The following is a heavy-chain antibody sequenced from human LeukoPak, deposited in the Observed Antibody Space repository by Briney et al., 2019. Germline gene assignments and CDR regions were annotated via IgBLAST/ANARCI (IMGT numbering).Heavy chain of an antibody. J-gene: IGHJ4*02. Sequence: SETLSLTCTVSGGSISSSTYYWDWIRQPPGKGLEWIGTIYYSGSTYYNPSLKSRVTISVDTSKNQFSLKLSSVTAADTAVYYCARGQGYCSGGSCWPPRGSDYWGQGTLVTVSS. D-gene: IGHD2-15*01. CDR2: IYYSGST. V-gene: IGHV4-39*01. CDR1: GGSISSSTYY. CDR3: ARGQGYCSGGSCWPPRGSDY.